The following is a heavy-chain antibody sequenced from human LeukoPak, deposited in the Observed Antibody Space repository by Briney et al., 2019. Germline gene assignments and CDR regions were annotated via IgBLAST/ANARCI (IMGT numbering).Heavy chain of an antibody. CDR2: ISSKANSYAP. D-gene: IGHD3-22*01. V-gene: IGHV3-73*01. Sequence: QTGGSLRLSCAASGFTFSGSAMHCVRQAPGKGLEWVGRISSKANSYAPAYAASGNGRLTISRDDSKNKADLHMNSLKTDDTHGYYCTRTGYFYESSGYRYFGYCGEGDPVTVS. CDR1: GFTFSGSA. CDR3: TRTGYFYESSGYRYFGY. J-gene: IGHJ4*02.